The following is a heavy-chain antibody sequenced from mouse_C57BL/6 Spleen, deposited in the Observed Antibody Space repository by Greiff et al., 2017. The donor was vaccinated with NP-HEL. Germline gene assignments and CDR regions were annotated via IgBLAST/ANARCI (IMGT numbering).Heavy chain of an antibody. CDR3: ARGNYEYWYFDV. Sequence: EVQLQQSGPELVKPGASVKMSCKASGYTFTDYNMHCVKQSHGKSLEWIGYINPNNGGTSYNQKFKGKATLTVNKSSSTAYMELRSLTSEDSAVYYGARGNYEYWYFDVWGTGTTVTVSS. CDR1: GYTFTDYN. V-gene: IGHV1-22*01. J-gene: IGHJ1*03. CDR2: INPNNGGT. D-gene: IGHD2-1*01.